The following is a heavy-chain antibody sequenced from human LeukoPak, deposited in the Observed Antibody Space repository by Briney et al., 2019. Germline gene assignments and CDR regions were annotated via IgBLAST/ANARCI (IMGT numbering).Heavy chain of an antibody. V-gene: IGHV3-15*01. CDR3: ARGVDYYENSGTIDY. Sequence: GGSLRLSCAASGFTFSNAWMSWVRQAPGKGLEWVGRIKSKTDGGTTDYAAPVKGRFTISRDDSKNTLYLQMNSLRAEDTAVYYCARGVDYYENSGTIDYWGQGTLVTVSS. J-gene: IGHJ4*02. CDR2: IKSKTDGGTT. D-gene: IGHD3-22*01. CDR1: GFTFSNAW.